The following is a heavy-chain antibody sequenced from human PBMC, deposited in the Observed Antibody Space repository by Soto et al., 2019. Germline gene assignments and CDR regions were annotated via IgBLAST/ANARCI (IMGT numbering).Heavy chain of an antibody. CDR3: ARDLEVGTYLYFFDY. Sequence: QVQLVESGGGLVKPGGSLRLSCAASGFTFSNYYMSWIRQAPGKGLEWISYIRSNSGYIKYADSVKGRFTISRDNAKNAVYLQMNNLGDEDTAVYYCARDLEVGTYLYFFDYWGQGSLVTVSS. D-gene: IGHD1-26*01. J-gene: IGHJ4*02. CDR2: IRSNSGYI. CDR1: GFTFSNYY. V-gene: IGHV3-11*06.